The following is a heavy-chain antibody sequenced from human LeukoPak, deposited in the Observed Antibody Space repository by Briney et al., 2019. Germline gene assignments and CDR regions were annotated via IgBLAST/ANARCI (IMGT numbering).Heavy chain of an antibody. J-gene: IGHJ4*02. D-gene: IGHD6-25*01. V-gene: IGHV5-10-1*01. CDR3: ARGSRYRSGFPLDF. Sequence: GQSLTISSQTSGFIFPTYGIAWARQVPGKGLEWMGTVDPTDPDVAYPPSFQAHVTVSTDRSISTVYWQWSSLEARETAVYYCARGSRYRSGFPLDFWGQGTPVTVSS. CDR1: GFIFPTYG. CDR2: VDPTDPDV.